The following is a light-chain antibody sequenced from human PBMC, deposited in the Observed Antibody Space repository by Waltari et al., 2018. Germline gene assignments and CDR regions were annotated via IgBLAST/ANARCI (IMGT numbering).Light chain of an antibody. CDR3: MQALQTPLT. V-gene: IGKV2-28*01. CDR2: LGS. Sequence: DIVMTQSPLSLPVTPGEPASISFRSSQSLLHSNGYNYLDWYRQKPGQSPQLLIYLGSNRASGVPDRFSGSGSGTDFTLKISRVEAEDVGVYYCMQALQTPLTFGGGTKVEIK. CDR1: QSLLHSNGYNY. J-gene: IGKJ4*01.